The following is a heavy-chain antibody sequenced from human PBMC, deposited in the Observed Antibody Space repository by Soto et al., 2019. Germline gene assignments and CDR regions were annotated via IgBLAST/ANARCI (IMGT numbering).Heavy chain of an antibody. J-gene: IGHJ6*03. CDR3: AREYGDSSYYYYYYMDV. CDR2: IIPILGIA. V-gene: IGHV1-69*04. D-gene: IGHD4-17*01. CDR1: GGTFSSYT. Sequence: SVKVSCKASGGTFSSYTISWVRQAPGQGLEWMGRIIPILGIANYAQKFQGRVTITADKSTSTAYMELSSLRSEDTAVYYCAREYGDSSYYYYYYMDVCGKGTTVPVSS.